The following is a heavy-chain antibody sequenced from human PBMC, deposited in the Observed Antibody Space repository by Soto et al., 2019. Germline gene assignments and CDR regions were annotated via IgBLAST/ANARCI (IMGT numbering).Heavy chain of an antibody. CDR1: GFTFSSYV. J-gene: IGHJ2*01. CDR3: ARDSMFSGYANWYFDL. V-gene: IGHV3-30-3*01. Sequence: QVQLVESGGGVVQPGRSLRLSCAASGFTFSSYVMHWVRQAPGKGLEWVALMSYDGSRRDYAESVKGRFTISRDNSKNTRFLQMNSLRTDDTAIYYCARDSMFSGYANWYFDLWGRGILATVSS. CDR2: MSYDGSRR. D-gene: IGHD3-22*01.